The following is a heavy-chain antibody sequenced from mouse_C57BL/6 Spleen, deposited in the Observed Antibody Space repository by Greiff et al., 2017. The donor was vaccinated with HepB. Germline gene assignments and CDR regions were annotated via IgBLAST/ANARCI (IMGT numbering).Heavy chain of an antibody. CDR1: GYTFTSYW. CDR2: IHPSDSDT. Sequence: QVQLKQPGAELVKPGASVKVSCKASGYTFTSYWMHWVKQRPGQGLEWIGRIHPSDSDTNYNQKFKGKATLTVDKSSSTAYMQLSSLTSEDSAVYYCAKIYDGYYDWYFDVWGTGTTVTVSS. D-gene: IGHD2-3*01. CDR3: AKIYDGYYDWYFDV. V-gene: IGHV1-74*01. J-gene: IGHJ1*03.